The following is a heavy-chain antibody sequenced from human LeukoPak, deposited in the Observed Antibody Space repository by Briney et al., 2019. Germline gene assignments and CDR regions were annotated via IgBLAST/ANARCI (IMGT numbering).Heavy chain of an antibody. V-gene: IGHV3-7*05. CDR1: GFTFSSYW. Sequence: GGSLRLSCAASGFTFSSYWMSWVRQGPGRGLEWVANRKNDESEKYYVDSVKGRFTISRENAKNSLYLQMNSLRAEDTALYYCARGSGRAWFDPWGQGTLVTVSS. CDR3: ARGSGRAWFDP. D-gene: IGHD2-15*01. CDR2: RKNDESEK. J-gene: IGHJ5*02.